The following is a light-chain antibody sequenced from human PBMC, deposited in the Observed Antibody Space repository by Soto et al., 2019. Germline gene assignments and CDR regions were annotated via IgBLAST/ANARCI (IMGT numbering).Light chain of an antibody. CDR3: QSYDSSLLYV. V-gene: IGLV1-40*01. Sequence: QSVLTQPPSVSGAPGQRVTISCTGSTSNIGAVYDVHWYKQLPGTAPKLLIYGNNNRPSGVPDRFSGSKSGTSASLAITGLQAEDEADYYCQSYDSSLLYVFGTGTKVTVL. CDR1: TSNIGAVYD. J-gene: IGLJ1*01. CDR2: GNN.